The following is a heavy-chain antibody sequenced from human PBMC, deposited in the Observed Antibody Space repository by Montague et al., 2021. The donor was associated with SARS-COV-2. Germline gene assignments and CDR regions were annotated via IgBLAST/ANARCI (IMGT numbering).Heavy chain of an antibody. D-gene: IGHD4-23*01. J-gene: IGHJ4*02. V-gene: IGHV4-34*01. Sequence: SETLSPICAVYGGSFSGYYWTWIRQSPGKGLEWIAEINHSGTTNYNFNPSLRSRVTISVDTSKSQFSLKLSSVTAADTGVYYCARWDPQTLTLIGLRGKSASDYWGQGTLVTVSS. CDR3: ARWDPQTLTLIGLRGKSASDY. CDR2: INHSGTT. CDR1: GGSFSGYY.